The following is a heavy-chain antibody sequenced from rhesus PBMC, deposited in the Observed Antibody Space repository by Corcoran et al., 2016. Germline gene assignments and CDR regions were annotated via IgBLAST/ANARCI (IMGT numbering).Heavy chain of an antibody. Sequence: QVQLQESGPGLVKPSETLSFTCAVSGGSFSGYYWGWIRRPPGKGREWIGYISGAIWRPDYNPSLKSRVTISTDTSKNQFSLKRSSVTAADTAVYYCARERPPGYWGQGVLVTVSS. V-gene: IGHV4-165*01. CDR3: ARERPPGY. CDR2: ISGAIWRP. CDR1: GGSFSGYY. J-gene: IGHJ4*01.